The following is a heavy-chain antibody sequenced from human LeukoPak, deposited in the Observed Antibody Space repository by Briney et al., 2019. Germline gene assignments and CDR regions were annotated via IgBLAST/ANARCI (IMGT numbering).Heavy chain of an antibody. J-gene: IGHJ4*02. CDR2: IYYSGST. D-gene: IGHD1-1*01. Sequence: PSQTLSLTCTVSGVSISSGGYYWGWLRQHPGKGLEWIGYIYYSGSTYYNPSLKSRVTISVDTSKNQFSPKLSSVTAADTAVYYCASSYNWNDVGMEGPFDYWGQGTLVTVSS. V-gene: IGHV4-31*03. CDR1: GVSISSGGYY. CDR3: ASSYNWNDVGMEGPFDY.